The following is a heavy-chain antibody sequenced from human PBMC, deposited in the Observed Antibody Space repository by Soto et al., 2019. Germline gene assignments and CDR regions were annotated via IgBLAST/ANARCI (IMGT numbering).Heavy chain of an antibody. CDR2: IYYSGST. J-gene: IGHJ6*02. CDR1: GCSISSYY. CDR3: ARDYYGSGSYYNDYYYYGMDV. V-gene: IGHV4-59*01. D-gene: IGHD3-10*01. Sequence: SETLSLTCTVCGCSISSYYWSWIRQPPGKGLEWIGYIYYSGSTNYNPSLKSRVTISVDTSKNQFSLKLSSVTAADTAVYYCARDYYGSGSYYNDYYYYGMDVWGQGTTVTVSS.